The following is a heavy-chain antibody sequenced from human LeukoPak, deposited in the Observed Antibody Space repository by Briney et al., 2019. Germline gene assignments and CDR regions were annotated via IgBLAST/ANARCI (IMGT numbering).Heavy chain of an antibody. Sequence: KPSETLSLTCTVSGGSISSSSHYWGWIRQPPGKGLEWIGRIYTSGSTNYNPSLKSRVTMSVDTSKKQFSLKLSSVTAADTAVYYCARVRGSSGSYEYYHYMDVWGKGTTVTISS. CDR2: IYTSGST. CDR1: GGSISSSSHY. J-gene: IGHJ6*03. CDR3: ARVRGSSGSYEYYHYMDV. D-gene: IGHD1-26*01. V-gene: IGHV4-61*05.